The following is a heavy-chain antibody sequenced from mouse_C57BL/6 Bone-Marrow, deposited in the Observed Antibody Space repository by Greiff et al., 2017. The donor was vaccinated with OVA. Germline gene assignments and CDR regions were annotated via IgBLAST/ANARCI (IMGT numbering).Heavy chain of an antibody. CDR1: GFTFSSYA. V-gene: IGHV5-4*01. CDR2: ISDGGSYT. Sequence: EVHLVESGGGLVKPGGSLKLSCAASGFTFSSYAMSWVRQTPEKRLEWVATISDGGSYTYYPDNVKGRFTISRDKAKNNLYLQMSHLKSEDTAMYYCAGGPYRGYFDVWGTGTTVTVSS. CDR3: AGGPYRGYFDV. J-gene: IGHJ1*03. D-gene: IGHD2-12*01.